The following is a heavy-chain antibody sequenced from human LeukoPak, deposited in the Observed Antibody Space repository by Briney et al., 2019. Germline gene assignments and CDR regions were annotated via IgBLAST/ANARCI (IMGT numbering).Heavy chain of an antibody. CDR2: INPSGGST. V-gene: IGHV1-46*01. CDR1: GYTFTSYY. J-gene: IGHJ5*02. Sequence: ASVKVSCKASGYTFTSYYMHWVRQAPGQGLEWMGIINPSGGSTSYAQKFQGRVTMTRDTSTSTVYMELSSLRSEDTAVYYCAREVIAAAGPNWFDPWGQGTLVTVSS. D-gene: IGHD6-13*01. CDR3: AREVIAAAGPNWFDP.